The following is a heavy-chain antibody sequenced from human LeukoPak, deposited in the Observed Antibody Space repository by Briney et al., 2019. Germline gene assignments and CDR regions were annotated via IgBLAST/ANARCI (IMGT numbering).Heavy chain of an antibody. J-gene: IGHJ5*02. V-gene: IGHV1-2*02. D-gene: IGHD2-2*01. CDR2: INPNSGGT. Sequence: ASVKVSCKASGYTFTGYYMHWVRQAPGQGLEWMGWINPNSGGTNYAQKFQGRVTMTRDTSISTANMELSRLRSDDTAVYYCASRVVPAAPLLPWGQGTLVTVSS. CDR1: GYTFTGYY. CDR3: ASRVVPAAPLLP.